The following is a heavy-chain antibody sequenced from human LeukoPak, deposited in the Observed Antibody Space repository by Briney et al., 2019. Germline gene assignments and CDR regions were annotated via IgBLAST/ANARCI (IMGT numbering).Heavy chain of an antibody. CDR3: ARDIVVVPAATYYYYYGMDV. V-gene: IGHV1-46*01. D-gene: IGHD2-2*01. Sequence: ASVKVSCKASGYTFTSYYMHWVRQAPGQGLEWMGMINPSGGGTSYAQKFQGRVTMTRDTSTSTVYMELSSLRSEDTAVYYCARDIVVVPAATYYYYYGMDVWGQGTTVTVSS. CDR2: INPSGGGT. J-gene: IGHJ6*02. CDR1: GYTFTSYY.